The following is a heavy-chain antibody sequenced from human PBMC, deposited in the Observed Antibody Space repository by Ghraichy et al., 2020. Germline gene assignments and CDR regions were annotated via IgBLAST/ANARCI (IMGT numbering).Heavy chain of an antibody. J-gene: IGHJ5*02. D-gene: IGHD3-10*01. CDR2: INHSGST. Sequence: SETLSLTCAVYGGSFSGYYWSWIRQPPGKGLEWIGEINHSGSTNYNPSLKSRVTISVDTSKNQFSLKLSSVTAADTAVYYCASRRRELLWFGELLDWFDPWGQGYLVTVPP. V-gene: IGHV4-34*01. CDR1: GGSFSGYY. CDR3: ASRRRELLWFGELLDWFDP.